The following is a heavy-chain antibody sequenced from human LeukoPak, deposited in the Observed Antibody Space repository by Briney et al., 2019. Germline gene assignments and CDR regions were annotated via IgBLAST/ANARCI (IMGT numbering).Heavy chain of an antibody. V-gene: IGHV3-66*01. CDR2: IYSGGST. CDR1: GGSISSXY. D-gene: IGHD3-22*01. J-gene: IGHJ4*02. Sequence: SGGSISSXYXXXIRXPPGKGXXXXSGIYSGGSTYYAHSVKGRFTISRDNCKKKRYLRMNSLRAEDTGVYYCARSLHYYDPYFHYWRQGTLLPVSS. CDR3: ARSLHYYDPYFHY.